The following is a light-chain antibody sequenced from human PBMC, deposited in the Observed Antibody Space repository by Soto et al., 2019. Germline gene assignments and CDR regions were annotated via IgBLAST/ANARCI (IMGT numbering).Light chain of an antibody. CDR3: CSYAGSSTFGNYV. CDR2: EVS. CDR1: SSDVGSYNL. Sequence: QSALTQPASVSGSPGQSITISCTGTSSDVGSYNLVSWYQQHPGKAPKLMIYEVSKRPSGVSNRFSGSKSGNTASLTISGLQAEDEADYYCCSYAGSSTFGNYVFGTGTKDTVL. V-gene: IGLV2-23*02. J-gene: IGLJ1*01.